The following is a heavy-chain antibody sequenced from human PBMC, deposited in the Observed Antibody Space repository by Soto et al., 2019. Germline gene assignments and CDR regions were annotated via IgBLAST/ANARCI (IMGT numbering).Heavy chain of an antibody. J-gene: IGHJ3*02. Sequence: EVPLVESGGGLVQPGGSLRLSCAASGFTFSSYAMHWVRQAPGKGLEYVSAISSNGGSTYYANSVKGRFTISRDNSKNTLYLQMGSLRAEDMAVYYCARDHLSYGDYLGDAFDIWGQGTMVTVSS. V-gene: IGHV3-64*01. CDR3: ARDHLSYGDYLGDAFDI. CDR2: ISSNGGST. CDR1: GFTFSSYA. D-gene: IGHD4-17*01.